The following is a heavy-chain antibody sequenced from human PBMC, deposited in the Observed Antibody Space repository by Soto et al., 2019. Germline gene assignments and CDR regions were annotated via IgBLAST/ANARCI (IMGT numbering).Heavy chain of an antibody. CDR1: GFTFSSYS. V-gene: IGHV3-21*01. D-gene: IGHD1-1*01. CDR2: ISSSSSYI. J-gene: IGHJ3*02. CDR3: ARVINGWNDAFDI. Sequence: GGSLRLSCAASGFTFSSYSMNWVRQAPGKGLEWVSSISSSSSYIYYADSVKGRFTISRDNAKNSLYLQMNSLRAEDTAVYYCARVINGWNDAFDIWGQGTMVTVSS.